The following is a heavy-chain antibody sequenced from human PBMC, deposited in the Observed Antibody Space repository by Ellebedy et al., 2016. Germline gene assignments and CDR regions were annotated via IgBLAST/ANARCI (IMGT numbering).Heavy chain of an antibody. CDR3: ARGKGLRDLYYFDY. V-gene: IGHV3-21*01. D-gene: IGHD3-16*01. Sequence: GGSLRLSCVTSGFTFSYYSLNWVRQAPGQGLEWVSSITSSGDNVYYADSLKGRFTISKDSAKNSVYLQMNSLRAEDTAVYYCARGKGLRDLYYFDYWGQGTLVTVSS. CDR2: ITSSGDNV. J-gene: IGHJ4*02. CDR1: GFTFSYYS.